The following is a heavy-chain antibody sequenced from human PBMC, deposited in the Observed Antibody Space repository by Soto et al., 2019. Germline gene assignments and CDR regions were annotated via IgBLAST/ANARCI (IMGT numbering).Heavy chain of an antibody. V-gene: IGHV4-31*01. CDR3: ARSPDATVTAFDY. CDR2: IYYSGST. Sequence: QVQLQESGPGLVKPSQTLSLTCTVSGGSISSGGYYWSWIRQHPGKGLEWFGYIYYSGSTYYNPYTRSPVLISLDTSKNHFSLKLRSLAAADTAVYYCARSPDATVTAFDYWGQGTLVTVSS. J-gene: IGHJ4*02. CDR1: GGSISSGGYY. D-gene: IGHD4-17*01.